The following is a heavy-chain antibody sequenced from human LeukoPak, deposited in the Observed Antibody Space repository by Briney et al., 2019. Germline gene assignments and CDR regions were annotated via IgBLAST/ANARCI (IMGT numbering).Heavy chain of an antibody. J-gene: IGHJ4*02. CDR3: ARVTGSGSYYNPFDY. Sequence: PGGSLRLSCAASGFNFSSYWMHLVRQAPGKGLVWVSRINSDGSSTSYADSVKGRFTISRDNAKNTLYLQMNSLRAEDTAVYYCARVTGSGSYYNPFDYWGQGTLVTVSS. V-gene: IGHV3-74*01. CDR1: GFNFSSYW. CDR2: INSDGSST. D-gene: IGHD3-10*01.